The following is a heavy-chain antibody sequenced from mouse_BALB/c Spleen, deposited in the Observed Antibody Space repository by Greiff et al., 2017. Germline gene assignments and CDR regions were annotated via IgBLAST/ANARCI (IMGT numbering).Heavy chain of an antibody. Sequence: EVQLQQSGAELVRPGALVKLSCKASGFNIKDYYMHWVKQRPEQGLEWIGWIDPENGNTIYDPKFQGKASITADTSSNTAYLQLSSLTSEDTAVYYCARGGVTYAMDYWGQGTSVTVSS. CDR1: GFNIKDYY. D-gene: IGHD2-1*01. V-gene: IGHV14-1*02. CDR2: IDPENGNT. CDR3: ARGGVTYAMDY. J-gene: IGHJ4*01.